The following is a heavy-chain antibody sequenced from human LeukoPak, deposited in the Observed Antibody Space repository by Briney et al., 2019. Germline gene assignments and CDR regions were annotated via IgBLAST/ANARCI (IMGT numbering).Heavy chain of an antibody. CDR1: GGSFSGYY. CDR2: INHSGST. J-gene: IGHJ4*02. V-gene: IGHV4-34*01. D-gene: IGHD1-26*01. Sequence: SETLSLTCAVYGGSFSGYYWSWIGQPPGKGLEWIGEINHSGSTNYNPSVKGRVTISVDTSKNQLSLKLSSVTAADTAVYYCARSVGWERIFDYWGQGTLVTVSS. CDR3: ARSVGWERIFDY.